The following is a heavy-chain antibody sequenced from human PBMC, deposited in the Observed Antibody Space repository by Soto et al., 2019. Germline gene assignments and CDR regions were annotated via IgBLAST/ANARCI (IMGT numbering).Heavy chain of an antibody. CDR1: GGSIRSYY. D-gene: IGHD5-12*01. CDR2: IYSSGRT. CDR3: ARWKMATGDFDF. V-gene: IGHV4-59*01. J-gene: IGHJ4*02. Sequence: PSETLSLTCSVSGGSIRSYYWSWIRQPPGKGLEWIGYIYSSGRTNYNPSLKSRVTMSVDTSKNQFSLKLTSVTAADTAVYYCARWKMATGDFDFWGQGALVTVSS.